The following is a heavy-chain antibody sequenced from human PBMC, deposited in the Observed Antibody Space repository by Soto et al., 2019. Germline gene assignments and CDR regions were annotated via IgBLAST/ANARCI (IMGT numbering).Heavy chain of an antibody. J-gene: IGHJ4*02. CDR1: GGSVSSTNW. D-gene: IGHD6-19*01. Sequence: QVQLQESGPGLVEPSGTLSLTCAVSGGSVSSTNWWSWVRQPPGKGLEWIGEIYHSGSTYYNPSLKSRVTISVDKSKNQFSLRRCSVTAADTAVYFCARDRAVSARGSFDYWGQGTLVTVSS. CDR3: ARDRAVSARGSFDY. V-gene: IGHV4-4*02. CDR2: IYHSGST.